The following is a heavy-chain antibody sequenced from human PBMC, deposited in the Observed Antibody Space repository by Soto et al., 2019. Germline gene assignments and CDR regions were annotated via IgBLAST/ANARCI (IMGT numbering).Heavy chain of an antibody. CDR3: ARGLFACDI. CDR2: MNPNRGNT. J-gene: IGHJ3*02. CDR1: GYTFTSYD. Sequence: QVQLVQSGAEVKKPGASVKVSCKASGYTFTSYDINWVRQATGQGLEWMGWMNPNRGNTGYAQKFQGRVTMTRNTAINPAEMELRSLRSEDSAVYYCARGLFACDIWGPGTMVTGSS. V-gene: IGHV1-8*01.